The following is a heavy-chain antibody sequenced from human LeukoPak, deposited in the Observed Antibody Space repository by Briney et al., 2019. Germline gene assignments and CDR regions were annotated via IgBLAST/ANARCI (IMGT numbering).Heavy chain of an antibody. CDR1: GFTFSNAW. D-gene: IGHD1-26*01. CDR3: TTEVSGSYRDY. Sequence: GGSLRLSSAASGFTFSNAWMSWVRQAPGKGLEWVGRIKSKTDGVTTDYAAPVKGRFTISRDDSKNTLYLQMNSLKTEDTAVYYCTTEVSGSYRDYWGQGTLVTVSS. J-gene: IGHJ4*02. V-gene: IGHV3-15*01. CDR2: IKSKTDGVTT.